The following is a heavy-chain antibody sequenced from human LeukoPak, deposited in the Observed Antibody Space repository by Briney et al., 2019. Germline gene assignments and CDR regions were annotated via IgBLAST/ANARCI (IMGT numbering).Heavy chain of an antibody. CDR2: IYYSGST. J-gene: IGHJ5*02. CDR1: GGSISSSSYY. D-gene: IGHD6-13*01. CDR3: ARHTFSSSWSNWFDP. V-gene: IGHV4-39*01. Sequence: SETLSLTCTVSGGSISSSSYYWGWIRQPPGKGLEWIGSIYYSGSTYYNPSLKSRVTISVDTSKNQFSLKLSSVTAADTAVYYCARHTFSSSWSNWFDPWGQGTLVTVSS.